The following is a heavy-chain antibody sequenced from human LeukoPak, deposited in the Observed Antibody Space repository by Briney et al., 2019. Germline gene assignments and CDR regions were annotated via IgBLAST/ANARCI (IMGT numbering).Heavy chain of an antibody. D-gene: IGHD5-12*01. J-gene: IGHJ6*02. Sequence: GGSLRLSCAASGFTFSSYGMHWVRQAPGKGLEWVAVISYDGSNKYYADSVKGRFTISRDNSKSALYLQMNSLRAEDTAVYYCAKEQVATADYYYYYGMDVWGQGTTVTVSS. CDR3: AKEQVATADYYYYYGMDV. V-gene: IGHV3-30*18. CDR2: ISYDGSNK. CDR1: GFTFSSYG.